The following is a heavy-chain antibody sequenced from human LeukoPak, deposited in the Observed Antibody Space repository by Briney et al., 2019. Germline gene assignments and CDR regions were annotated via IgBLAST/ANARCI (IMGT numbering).Heavy chain of an antibody. J-gene: IGHJ6*03. CDR2: IYTSGAT. CDR1: SGSISGHY. V-gene: IGHV4-4*07. CDR3: ARERADHYYYYMDV. Sequence: SETLSLTCTVTSGSISGHYWSWIRQPAGKEMQWIGRIYTSGATNYNPSLKSRVTMSIDTSKKEFTLKLTSVTAADTAVYYCARERADHYYYYMDVWGKGTTVTVSS.